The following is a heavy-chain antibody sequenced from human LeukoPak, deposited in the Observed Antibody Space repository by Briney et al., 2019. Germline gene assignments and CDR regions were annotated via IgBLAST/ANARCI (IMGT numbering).Heavy chain of an antibody. CDR1: GFTFSSYA. J-gene: IGHJ4*02. CDR3: AKDGLISRLGELSPPFDY. Sequence: SLRLSCAASGFTFSSYAMSWVRQAPGKGLEWVSAISGSGGSTYYADSVKGRFTVSRDNSKNTLYLQMNSLRAEDTAVYYCAKDGLISRLGELSPPFDYWGQGTLVTVSS. D-gene: IGHD3-16*02. V-gene: IGHV3-23*01. CDR2: ISGSGGST.